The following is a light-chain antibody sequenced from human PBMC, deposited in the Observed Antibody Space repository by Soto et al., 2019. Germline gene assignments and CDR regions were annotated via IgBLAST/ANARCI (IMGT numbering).Light chain of an antibody. CDR1: QSISSDY. J-gene: IGKJ2*01. V-gene: IGKV3-20*01. Sequence: EIVLTQSPDTLSLSPGERATLSCRASQSISSDYLAWYQQKPGQAPSLLIYGASSRASGIPDRFSGSGSGTDFTLTISRLEPEDFAVYHCQYYAISLYTFGQGTQLEIK. CDR2: GAS. CDR3: QYYAISLYT.